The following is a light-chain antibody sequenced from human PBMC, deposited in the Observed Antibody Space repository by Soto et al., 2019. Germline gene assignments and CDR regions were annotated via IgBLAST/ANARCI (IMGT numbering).Light chain of an antibody. J-gene: IGLJ1*01. CDR1: SSNIGSNY. V-gene: IGLV1-47*01. CDR3: AAWDDSLSGYV. CDR2: KNN. Sequence: QSVLTQPPSASGTPGQRVTISCSGSSSNIGSNYVYWYQQLPGTAPKLLIYKNNQRPSGVPDRFSGSKSGTSASLAISGLRSGDEADYYCAAWDDSLSGYVFGAGTKVTDL.